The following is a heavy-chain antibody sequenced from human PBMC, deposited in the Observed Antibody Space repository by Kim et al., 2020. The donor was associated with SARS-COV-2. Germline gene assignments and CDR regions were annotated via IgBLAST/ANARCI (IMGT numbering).Heavy chain of an antibody. CDR2: IYTSWST. J-gene: IGHJ6*03. V-gene: IGHV4-4*07. CDR3: ARERRVATITSYYYYMDV. D-gene: IGHD5-12*01. Sequence: SETLSLTCTVSGGSISSYYWSWIRQPAGKGLEWIGRIYTSWSTNYNPSLKSRVTMSVDTSKNQFSLKLSSVTAADTAVYYCARERRVATITSYYYYMDVWGKGTTVTVSS. CDR1: GGSISSYY.